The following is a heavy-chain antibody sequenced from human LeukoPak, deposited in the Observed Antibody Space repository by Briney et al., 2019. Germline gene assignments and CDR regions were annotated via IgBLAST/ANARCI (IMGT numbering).Heavy chain of an antibody. J-gene: IGHJ4*02. CDR3: ARRSRGYDSSGYYLDY. CDR2: IYPGDSDT. Sequence: GESLKISCKGSGYSFTSYWIVWVRQMPGKGLEWMGIIYPGDSDTRYSPSFQGQVTISADKSISTAYLQWSSLKASDTAMYYCARRSRGYDSSGYYLDYWGQGTLVTVSS. V-gene: IGHV5-51*01. D-gene: IGHD3-22*01. CDR1: GYSFTSYW.